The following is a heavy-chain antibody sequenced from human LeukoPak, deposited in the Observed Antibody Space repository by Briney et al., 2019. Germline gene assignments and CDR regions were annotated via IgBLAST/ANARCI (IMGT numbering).Heavy chain of an antibody. Sequence: PSETLSLTCTVSGGSISSSSYYWGWIRQPPGKGLEWIGYMSYSGSTNYNPSLKSRVTILVDTSKNQFSLRLSSVTAANTAVYYCARRIAFGGYLDYWGQGTQVTVSS. CDR2: MSYSGST. V-gene: IGHV4-61*05. CDR1: GGSISSSSYY. J-gene: IGHJ4*02. D-gene: IGHD3-16*01. CDR3: ARRIAFGGYLDY.